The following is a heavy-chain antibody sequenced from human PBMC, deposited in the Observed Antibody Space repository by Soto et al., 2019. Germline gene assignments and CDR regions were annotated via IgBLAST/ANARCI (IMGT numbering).Heavy chain of an antibody. CDR1: GGSISSYY. CDR3: ARRYGGNFDY. V-gene: IGHV4-59*01. D-gene: IGHD1-26*01. Sequence: QVQLQESGPGLVKPSETLSLTCTVSGGSISSYYWSWIRQPPGKGLEWIGYIYYSGSTNYNPSLMGRVTISVDTSKNQFSLKLSSVTAADTAVYYCARRYGGNFDYWGQGTLVTVSS. CDR2: IYYSGST. J-gene: IGHJ4*02.